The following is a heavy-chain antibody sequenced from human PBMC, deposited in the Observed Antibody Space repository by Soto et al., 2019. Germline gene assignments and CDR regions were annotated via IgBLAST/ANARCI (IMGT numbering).Heavy chain of an antibody. CDR1: GFTFSSYA. Sequence: QVQLVESGGGVVQPGRSLRLSCAASGFTFSSYAMHWVRQAPGKGLEWVAVISYDGSNKYYADSVKGRFTISRDNSKNTLYLQMNSLRAEDTAVYYCARPSGYGFTGLEYWGQGTLVTVSS. CDR2: ISYDGSNK. V-gene: IGHV3-30-3*01. CDR3: ARPSGYGFTGLEY. J-gene: IGHJ4*02. D-gene: IGHD3-9*01.